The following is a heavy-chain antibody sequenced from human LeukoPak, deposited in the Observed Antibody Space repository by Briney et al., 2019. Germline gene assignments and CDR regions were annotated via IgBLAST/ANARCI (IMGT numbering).Heavy chain of an antibody. CDR2: IKQDGSKT. D-gene: IGHD6-19*01. CDR1: GFTFSSYW. CDR3: ARGKGGTRHSSGWYLTSRYYYMDV. V-gene: IGHV3-7*01. Sequence: GGSLRLSCAASGFTFSSYWMSWVRQAPGKGLEWVANIKQDGSKTYYVDSVKGRFTISRDNAENSLYLQMNSLRAEDTAVYYCARGKGGTRHSSGWYLTSRYYYMDVWGKGTTVTVSS. J-gene: IGHJ6*03.